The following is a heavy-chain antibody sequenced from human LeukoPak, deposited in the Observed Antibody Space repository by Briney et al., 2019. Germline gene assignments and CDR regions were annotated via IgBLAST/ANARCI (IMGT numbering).Heavy chain of an antibody. CDR3: ASGYSYGYGLDY. V-gene: IGHV3-7*01. Sequence: PGGSLRLSCAASGFTFDDYAMHWVRQAPGKGLEWVANIKQDGSEKYYVDSVKGRFTISRDNAKNSLYLQMNSLRAEDTAVYYCASGYSYGYGLDYWGQGTLVTVSS. CDR2: IKQDGSEK. CDR1: GFTFDDYA. J-gene: IGHJ4*02. D-gene: IGHD5-18*01.